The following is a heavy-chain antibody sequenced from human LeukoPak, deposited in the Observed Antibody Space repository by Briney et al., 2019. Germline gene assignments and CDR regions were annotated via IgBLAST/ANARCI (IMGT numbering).Heavy chain of an antibody. CDR3: ARSKSYSSGWTDFDW. CDR1: GFTFSSHD. D-gene: IGHD6-19*01. CDR2: IGTAGNT. J-gene: IGHJ4*02. V-gene: IGHV3-13*01. Sequence: GRSLRLSCAASGFTFSSHDMHWVRQPTGKGLEWVSVIGTAGNTYYADSVKGRFTISRENARNSLLLRMDNLRAEDTAVYYCARSKSYSSGWTDFDWWGQGTLVTVSS.